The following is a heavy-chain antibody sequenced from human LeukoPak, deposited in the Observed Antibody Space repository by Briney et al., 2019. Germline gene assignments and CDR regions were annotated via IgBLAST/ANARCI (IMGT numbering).Heavy chain of an antibody. CDR1: GFTFSSYA. V-gene: IGHV3-30*04. CDR3: ARGRADIVLMVYTIPRGYYYYYYMDV. D-gene: IGHD2-8*01. Sequence: GGSLRLSCAASGFTFSSYAMHWVRQAPGKGLEWVAVISYDGSNKYYADSVKGRFTISRDNSKNTLYLQMNSLRAEDTAVYYCARGRADIVLMVYTIPRGYYYYYYMDVWGKGTTVTVSS. CDR2: ISYDGSNK. J-gene: IGHJ6*03.